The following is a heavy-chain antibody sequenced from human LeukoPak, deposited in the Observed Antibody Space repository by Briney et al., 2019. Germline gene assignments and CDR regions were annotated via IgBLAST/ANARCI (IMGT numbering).Heavy chain of an antibody. V-gene: IGHV3-48*03. Sequence: GGSLRLSCAASGFTFSSYEMNWVRQAPGKGLEWVSYISSSGSTIYYADSVKGRFTISRDNAKNSLYLQMNSLRAEDTAVYYCARDPGYGDRYYYYYMDVWGKGTTVTISS. CDR2: ISSSGSTI. D-gene: IGHD4-17*01. J-gene: IGHJ6*03. CDR3: ARDPGYGDRYYYYYMDV. CDR1: GFTFSSYE.